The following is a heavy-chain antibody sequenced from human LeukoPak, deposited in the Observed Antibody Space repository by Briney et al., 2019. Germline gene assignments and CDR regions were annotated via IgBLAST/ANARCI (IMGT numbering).Heavy chain of an antibody. Sequence: GGSLRLSCAASGLTFSSYAMHWVRRAPGKGLEWVAVISYDGSNKYYADSVKGRFTISRDNSKNTLYLQMDSLRAEDTAVYYCARDSDIVVVVDPSYYFDYWGQGTLVTVSS. D-gene: IGHD2-15*01. CDR1: GLTFSSYA. V-gene: IGHV3-30-3*01. CDR2: ISYDGSNK. J-gene: IGHJ4*02. CDR3: ARDSDIVVVVDPSYYFDY.